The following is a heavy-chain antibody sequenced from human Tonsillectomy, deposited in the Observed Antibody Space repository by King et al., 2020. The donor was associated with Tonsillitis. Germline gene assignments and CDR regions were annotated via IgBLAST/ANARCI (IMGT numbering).Heavy chain of an antibody. J-gene: IGHJ4*02. CDR3: ARSMGYSSGWYRGNYFDY. V-gene: IGHV4-34*01. CDR2: INHSGST. D-gene: IGHD6-19*01. Sequence: VQLQQWGAGLLKPSETLSLTCAVYGGSFSGYYWSWIRQPPGKGLEWIGEINHSGSTNYNPSLKSRVTISVDTSKNQFSLKLSSVTAADTAVYYCARSMGYSSGWYRGNYFDYWGQGTLVTVSS. CDR1: GGSFSGYY.